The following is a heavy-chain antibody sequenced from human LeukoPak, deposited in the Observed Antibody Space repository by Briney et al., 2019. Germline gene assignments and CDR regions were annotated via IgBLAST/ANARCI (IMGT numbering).Heavy chain of an antibody. CDR1: GYTFTSYG. CDR3: ATLGYCSSTSCYAVDY. CDR2: ISAYNGNT. J-gene: IGHJ4*02. D-gene: IGHD2-2*01. V-gene: IGHV1-18*01. Sequence: GASVKVSCKASGYTFTSYGISWVRQAPGQGLEWMGWISAYNGNTNYAQKLQGRVTMTTDTSTSAAYMELRSLRSDDTAAYYCATLGYCSSTSCYAVDYWGQGTLVTVSS.